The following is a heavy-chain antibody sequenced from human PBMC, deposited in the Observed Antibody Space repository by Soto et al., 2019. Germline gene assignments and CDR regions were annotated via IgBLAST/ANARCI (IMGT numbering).Heavy chain of an antibody. D-gene: IGHD3-3*01. CDR1: GYTLTELS. CDR2: FDPEDGET. V-gene: IGHV1-24*01. J-gene: IGHJ3*02. Sequence: GSVKVSCKVSGYTLTELSMHWVRQAPGKGLEWMGGFDPEDGETVYAQKFQGRVTMTEDTSTDTAYMELRSLRSEDTAVYYCASVPKIFGVVMQPPDAFDIWGQGTMVTVSS. CDR3: ASVPKIFGVVMQPPDAFDI.